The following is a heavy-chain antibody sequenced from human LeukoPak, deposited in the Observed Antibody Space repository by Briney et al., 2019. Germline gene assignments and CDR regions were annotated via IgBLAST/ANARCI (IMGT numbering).Heavy chain of an antibody. D-gene: IGHD3-10*02. J-gene: IGHJ6*02. Sequence: SETLSLTCTVSGGSISSYYWSWIRQPAGKGLEWIGRIYTSGSTNYNPSLKSRVTMSVDTSKNQFSLKLSSVTAADTSVYYCARGMFYCLYYYYYGMDVWGQGTTVTVSS. CDR2: IYTSGST. V-gene: IGHV4-4*07. CDR3: ARGMFYCLYYYYYGMDV. CDR1: GGSISSYY.